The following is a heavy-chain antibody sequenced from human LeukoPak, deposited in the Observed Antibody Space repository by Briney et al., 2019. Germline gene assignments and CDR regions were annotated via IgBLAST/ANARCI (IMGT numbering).Heavy chain of an antibody. CDR2: INHSGST. Sequence: SETLSLTCAVYGGSLSGYYWSWIRQPPGKGLEWIGEINHSGSTNYNPSLKSRVTISVDTSKNQFSLKLSSVTAADTAVYYCARAGPLGWFDPWGQGTLVTVSS. V-gene: IGHV4-34*01. CDR1: GGSLSGYY. CDR3: ARAGPLGWFDP. J-gene: IGHJ5*02.